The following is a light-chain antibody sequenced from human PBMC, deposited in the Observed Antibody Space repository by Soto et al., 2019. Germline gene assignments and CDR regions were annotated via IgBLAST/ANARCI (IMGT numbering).Light chain of an antibody. CDR3: NSYTSSSTLPYV. J-gene: IGLJ1*01. V-gene: IGLV2-14*01. CDR1: SSDVGGYNY. Sequence: QSALTQPASVSGSPGQSITVSCTGTSSDVGGYNYVSWYQQHPGKAPKVMIYDVSKRPSGVSNRFSGSKSGNTASLTISGLQAEDGADYYCNSYTSSSTLPYVFGTGTKLTVL. CDR2: DVS.